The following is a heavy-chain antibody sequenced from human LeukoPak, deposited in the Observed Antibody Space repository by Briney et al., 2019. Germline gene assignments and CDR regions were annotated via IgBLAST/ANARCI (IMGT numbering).Heavy chain of an antibody. CDR3: ARGGIFGVVKKIKNYFDY. Sequence: TSSETLSLTCAVYGGSFSGYYWSWIRQPPGKGLEWIGEINHSGSTNYNPSLKSRVTMSVDTSKNQFSLKLSSVTAADTAVYFCARGGIFGVVKKIKNYFDYWGQGTLVTVSS. J-gene: IGHJ4*02. D-gene: IGHD3-3*01. V-gene: IGHV4-34*01. CDR2: INHSGST. CDR1: GGSFSGYY.